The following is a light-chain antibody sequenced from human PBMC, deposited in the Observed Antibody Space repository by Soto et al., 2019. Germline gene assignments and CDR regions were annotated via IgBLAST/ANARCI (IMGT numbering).Light chain of an antibody. J-gene: IGKJ5*01. Sequence: EIVMTQSPATLSVSPGERATLSCRASQSVSNNLAWYQQKPGQAPRLLIYGASTRDTGIPPRFSGSGSGTEFTLTITSLEPEDFAVYYCQQRSNWPPITFGQGTRLEIK. V-gene: IGKV3-15*01. CDR1: QSVSNN. CDR2: GAS. CDR3: QQRSNWPPIT.